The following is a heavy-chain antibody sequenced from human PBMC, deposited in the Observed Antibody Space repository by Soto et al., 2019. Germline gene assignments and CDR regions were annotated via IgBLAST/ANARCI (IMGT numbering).Heavy chain of an antibody. Sequence: SLRLSCAASGFTFSSNWMHWVRQAPGKGLVWVSRINSDGSITSYADSVKGQFTISRDNAKNTLYLQMNSLRAEDTAVYYCARGSSSWYVSFDYWGQGILVTVSS. J-gene: IGHJ4*02. V-gene: IGHV3-74*01. D-gene: IGHD6-13*01. CDR1: GFTFSSNW. CDR3: ARGSSSWYVSFDY. CDR2: INSDGSIT.